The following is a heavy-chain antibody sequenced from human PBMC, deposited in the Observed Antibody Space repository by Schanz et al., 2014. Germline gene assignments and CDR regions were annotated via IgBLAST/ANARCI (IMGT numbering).Heavy chain of an antibody. CDR2: IHTGSGNT. CDR1: GYTFAGHA. Sequence: QVQLVQSGAEVKKPGASVKVSCQASGYTFAGHAVHWVRQAPGQGPEWVGWIHTGSGNTKYSQKFEGRVTMTRDTSASIVYMELSSLRSEDTAVFFCASGEARVTSSGVVIVPMNVWGKGTTVIVSS. V-gene: IGHV1-3*04. D-gene: IGHD3-3*01. CDR3: ASGEARVTSSGVVIVPMNV. J-gene: IGHJ6*03.